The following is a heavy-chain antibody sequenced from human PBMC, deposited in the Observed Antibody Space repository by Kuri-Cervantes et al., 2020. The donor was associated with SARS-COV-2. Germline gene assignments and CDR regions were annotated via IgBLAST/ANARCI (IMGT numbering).Heavy chain of an antibody. Sequence: SETRSLTCTVSGGSISSYYWTWVRQPPGKGLEFIGYIYYNGNGYNPSLESRVTMSLDTSRNQFSLRLTSVTPADTAVYYCARATSFTSIYYYFDSWGQGNLVTVSS. CDR3: ARATSFTSIYYYFDS. CDR2: IYYNGN. CDR1: GGSISSYY. D-gene: IGHD2-2*01. V-gene: IGHV4-59*01. J-gene: IGHJ4*02.